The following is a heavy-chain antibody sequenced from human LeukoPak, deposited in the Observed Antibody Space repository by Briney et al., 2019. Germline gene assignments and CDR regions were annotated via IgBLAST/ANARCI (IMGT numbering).Heavy chain of an antibody. J-gene: IGHJ4*02. V-gene: IGHV3-23*01. Sequence: GFLRLFCAASGFTFSRYGLSWVRQAPGKGLEWVSAFSGSGGSTYYADSEKGRFTISRDNSKNTLYLQMNSLRAEDAAVYHCAKEGGYSSSWYHFDYWGQGTLVTVSS. D-gene: IGHD6-13*01. CDR2: FSGSGGST. CDR1: GFTFSRYG. CDR3: AKEGGYSSSWYHFDY.